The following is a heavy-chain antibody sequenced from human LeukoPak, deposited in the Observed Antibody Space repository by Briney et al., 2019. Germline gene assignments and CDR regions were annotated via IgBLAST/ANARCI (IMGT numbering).Heavy chain of an antibody. Sequence: GGSLRLSCAASGFTFSSYSMNWVRQAPGKGLEWVSSISSSSSYIYYADSVKGRFTISRDNAKNSLYLQMNGLRAEDTAVYYCARDHCSSTSCYPSWGQGTLVTVSS. CDR3: ARDHCSSTSCYPS. D-gene: IGHD2-2*01. CDR2: ISSSSSYI. V-gene: IGHV3-21*01. J-gene: IGHJ5*02. CDR1: GFTFSSYS.